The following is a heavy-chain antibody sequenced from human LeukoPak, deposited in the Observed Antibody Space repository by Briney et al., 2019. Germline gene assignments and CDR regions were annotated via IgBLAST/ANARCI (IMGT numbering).Heavy chain of an antibody. J-gene: IGHJ4*02. CDR2: FDPEDGET. D-gene: IGHD3-3*01. V-gene: IGHV1-24*01. CDR3: ATVNDFWSGFGF. Sequence: ASVKVSRKVSGYTLTELSMHWVRQAPGKGREWMGGFDPEDGETIYAQKFQGRVTMTEDTSTDTAYMELSSLRSEDTAVYYCATVNDFWSGFGFWGQGTLVTVSS. CDR1: GYTLTELS.